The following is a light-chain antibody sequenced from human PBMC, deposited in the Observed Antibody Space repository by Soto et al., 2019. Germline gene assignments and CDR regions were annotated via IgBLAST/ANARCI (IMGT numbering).Light chain of an antibody. Sequence: EIVLTQSPATLSLSPGEGATLSCRASQSVGKYLVWYQQKPGQAPTLLMFDASNRPTGIPVRFSGSGSGTDFTLSISSLEPEDFAVYYCQQRSSWPRTFGRGTKVEIK. V-gene: IGKV3-11*01. CDR2: DAS. CDR3: QQRSSWPRT. CDR1: QSVGKY. J-gene: IGKJ1*01.